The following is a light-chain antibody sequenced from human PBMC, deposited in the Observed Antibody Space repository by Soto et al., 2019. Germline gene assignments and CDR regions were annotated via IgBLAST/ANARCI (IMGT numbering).Light chain of an antibody. Sequence: DILMTQSPLSLPVTPVEPASISCRSSQSLLHINGYNYLDWYLKKPGQSPQLLIYLGSDRASGVPDRFSGSGSGTDFTLKISRVEAEDVGIYYCMKTLQTPLNFGGGTKVDIK. CDR2: LGS. J-gene: IGKJ4*01. CDR3: MKTLQTPLN. V-gene: IGKV2-28*01. CDR1: QSLLHINGYNY.